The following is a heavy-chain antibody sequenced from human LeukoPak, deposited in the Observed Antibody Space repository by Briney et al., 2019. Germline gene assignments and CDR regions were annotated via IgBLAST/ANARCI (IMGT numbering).Heavy chain of an antibody. J-gene: IGHJ4*02. Sequence: PGGSVRLSCAASGFTFSRYWMHWVRQVPGKGLYWASRINPDGSSTNYADSVQGRFTISRDNAKNTFYLQMSSLRADDTAIYYCWVYYFDASAYYALDYWGQGTLVTVSS. CDR1: GFTFSRYW. V-gene: IGHV3-74*01. D-gene: IGHD3-22*01. CDR3: WVYYFDASAYYALDY. CDR2: INPDGSST.